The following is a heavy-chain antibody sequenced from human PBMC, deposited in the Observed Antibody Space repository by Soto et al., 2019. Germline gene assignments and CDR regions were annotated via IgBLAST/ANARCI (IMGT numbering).Heavy chain of an antibody. J-gene: IGHJ4*02. Sequence: GGFLRLSCAASGFTFSSYSRNWVRQPPGRGLELVSYISSDSSAKYYADSVKGRFTLSRDNAKNLLYLQMNSLRAEDSAVYYCASLTGGTSGYWGQGTLVTVSS. CDR3: ASLTGGTSGY. D-gene: IGHD3-9*01. V-gene: IGHV3-48*01. CDR2: ISSDSSAK. CDR1: GFTFSSYS.